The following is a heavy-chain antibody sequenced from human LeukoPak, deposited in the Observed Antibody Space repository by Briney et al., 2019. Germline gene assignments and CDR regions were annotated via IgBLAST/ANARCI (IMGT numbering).Heavy chain of an antibody. Sequence: GGSLRLSCAASGFTFSGYSMNCVRQAPGKGLEWVSSISSSSTYIYYADSVKGRFTISRDNAKNSLYLQMNSLRAEDTAVYYCARDPWGSSSYWGQGILVTVSS. J-gene: IGHJ4*02. CDR3: ARDPWGSSSY. V-gene: IGHV3-21*01. CDR2: ISSSSTYI. CDR1: GFTFSGYS. D-gene: IGHD6-6*01.